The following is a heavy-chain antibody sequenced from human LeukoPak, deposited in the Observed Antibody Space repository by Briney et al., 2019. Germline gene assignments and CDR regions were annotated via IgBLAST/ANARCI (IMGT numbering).Heavy chain of an antibody. CDR2: INPSDGGT. J-gene: IGHJ4*02. V-gene: IGHV1-2*02. CDR3: ARRGLYYFDY. Sequence: ASVKVSCKASGYTFTGYYMYWVRQAPGQGLEWMGWINPSDGGTHYPQNFQGRVTMTRDTSINTAYMEVTRVRSDDTAVYYCARRGLYYFDYWGQGTLVTVSS. CDR1: GYTFTGYY. D-gene: IGHD2-2*02.